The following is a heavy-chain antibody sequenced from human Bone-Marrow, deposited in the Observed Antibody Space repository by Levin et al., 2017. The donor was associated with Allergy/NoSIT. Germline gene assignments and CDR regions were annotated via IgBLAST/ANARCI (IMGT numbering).Heavy chain of an antibody. Sequence: TSETLSLTCDVSGYSISSGYYWGWIRQPPGKGLEWIGNVYHNGNTNYNPSLQSRVTISVDTSQNQFSLRLISVTAADTARYFCARDGRYSSGWYVDYWGQGTLVTVSS. CDR1: GYSISSGYY. J-gene: IGHJ4*02. CDR3: ARDGRYSSGWYVDY. CDR2: VYHNGNT. D-gene: IGHD6-19*01. V-gene: IGHV4-38-2*02.